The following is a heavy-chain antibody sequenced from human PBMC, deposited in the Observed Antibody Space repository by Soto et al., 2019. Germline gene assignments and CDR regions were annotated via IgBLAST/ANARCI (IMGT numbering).Heavy chain of an antibody. V-gene: IGHV3-15*01. D-gene: IGHD3-10*01. J-gene: IGHJ4*02. Sequence: GGSLRLSCAASGFTFSNAWMSWVRQAPGKGLEWVGRIKSKTDGGTTDYAAPVKGRFTISRDDSKNTLYLQMNSLKTEDTAVYYCTTGRNMVRGVIRTTRKTAPLVSGPSDYWGQGTLVTVSS. CDR2: IKSKTDGGTT. CDR3: TTGRNMVRGVIRTTRKTAPLVSGPSDY. CDR1: GFTFSNAW.